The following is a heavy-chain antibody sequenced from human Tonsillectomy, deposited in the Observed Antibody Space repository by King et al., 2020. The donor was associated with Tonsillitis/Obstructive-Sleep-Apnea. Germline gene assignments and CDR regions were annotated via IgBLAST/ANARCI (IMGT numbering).Heavy chain of an antibody. D-gene: IGHD5-12*01. V-gene: IGHV1-69*12. CDR2: IIPLFGTA. CDR3: ARIVPTIDYSYYHYMDV. J-gene: IGHJ6*03. Sequence: QLVQSGAEVKKPGSSVKLSCKASGGTFSSYDISWVRQAPGQGLEWMGGIIPLFGTANYAQKFQGRVTITADESTSTAYMELSSLRSEDTAVYYCARIVPTIDYSYYHYMDVWGKGTTVTVSS. CDR1: GGTFSSYD.